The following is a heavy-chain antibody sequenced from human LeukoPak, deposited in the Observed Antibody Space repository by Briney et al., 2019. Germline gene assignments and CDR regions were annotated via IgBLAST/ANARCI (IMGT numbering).Heavy chain of an antibody. CDR1: GGSFSGYY. D-gene: IGHD2-8*01. CDR3: AKRMRGRNPYFDL. CDR2: INHSGST. J-gene: IGHJ2*01. V-gene: IGHV4-34*01. Sequence: SETLSLTCAVYGGSFSGYYWSWIRQPPGKGLEWIGEINHSGSTNYNPSLKSRVTISVDTSKNQFSLKLSSVTAADTAVYYCAKRMRGRNPYFDLWGRGTLVTVSS.